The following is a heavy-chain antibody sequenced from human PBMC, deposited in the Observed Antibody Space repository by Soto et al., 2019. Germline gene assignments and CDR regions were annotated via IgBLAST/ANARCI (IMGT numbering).Heavy chain of an antibody. D-gene: IGHD3-9*01. V-gene: IGHV1-24*01. CDR3: TIYNVLAGYYQAKWFDP. CDR1: GDTLTKLS. J-gene: IGHJ5*02. CDR2: FDPEEGER. Sequence: QVQLVQSGAEVKKPGASVKVSCKVSGDTLTKLSIHWVRQAPGEGLEWMGGFDPEEGERTYAQNFQGRLTMTEDTSXDXXYMELSSLRSEDTAVYFCTIYNVLAGYYQAKWFDPWGQGTLVTVSS.